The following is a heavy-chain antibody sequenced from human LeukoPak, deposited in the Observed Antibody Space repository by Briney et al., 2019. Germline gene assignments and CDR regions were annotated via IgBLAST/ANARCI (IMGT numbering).Heavy chain of an antibody. CDR1: GFTFSSYA. CDR2: ISGSGGST. CDR3: ARKPIVVVPAASRYYYYYGMDV. Sequence: PGGSLRLSCAASGFTFSSYAMSWVRQAPGKGLEWVSAISGSGGSTYYADSVKGRFTISRDNSKNTLYLQMNSLRAEDTAVYYCARKPIVVVPAASRYYYYYGMDVWGQGTTVTVSS. J-gene: IGHJ6*02. D-gene: IGHD2-2*01. V-gene: IGHV3-23*01.